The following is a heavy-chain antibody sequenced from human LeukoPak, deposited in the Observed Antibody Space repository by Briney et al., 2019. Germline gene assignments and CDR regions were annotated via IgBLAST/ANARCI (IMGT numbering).Heavy chain of an antibody. V-gene: IGHV3-11*01. CDR3: ARVGRNYDILSGYISYYFDY. CDR1: GFTFSDYY. J-gene: IGHJ4*02. Sequence: GGSLRLSCAASGFTFSDYYMSWIRQAPGKGLEWVSYISSSGSTIYYADSVKGRFTISTDNATNSLYLQMNSLRAEDTAVYYCARVGRNYDILSGYISYYFDYWGQGTLVTVSS. D-gene: IGHD3-9*01. CDR2: ISSSGSTI.